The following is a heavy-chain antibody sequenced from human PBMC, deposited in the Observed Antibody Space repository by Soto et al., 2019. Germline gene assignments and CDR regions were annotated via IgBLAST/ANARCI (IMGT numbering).Heavy chain of an antibody. CDR3: ARLEGLATISYYFDF. CDR2: IYYGGST. Sequence: QLQLQESGPGLVKPSEALSLTCSVSGGSISSSSYYWGWIRQPPGKGLEWIGSIYYGGSTYYNPSLKSRVTISIDKSKNQFSLKLSSLTAADTAVYYCARLEGLATISYYFDFWGQGTLVTVSS. D-gene: IGHD3-9*01. J-gene: IGHJ4*02. CDR1: GGSISSSSYY. V-gene: IGHV4-39*01.